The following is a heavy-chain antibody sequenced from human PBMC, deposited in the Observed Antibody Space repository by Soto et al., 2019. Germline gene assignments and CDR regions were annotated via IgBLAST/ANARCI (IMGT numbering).Heavy chain of an antibody. V-gene: IGHV3-23*01. CDR2: ISGSGGNT. CDR3: AKSRDSSTSCSTN. CDR1: GFTFSNYA. Sequence: EVQLLESGGGLVQPGGSLRLSCAASGFTFSNYAMSWVRQAPGKGLEWVSVISGSGGNTYYADSMKGRFTISRDNSKNTLYLQMDSLRVEDTAVYYCAKSRDSSTSCSTNWGRGTLVTVSS. J-gene: IGHJ4*02. D-gene: IGHD2-2*01.